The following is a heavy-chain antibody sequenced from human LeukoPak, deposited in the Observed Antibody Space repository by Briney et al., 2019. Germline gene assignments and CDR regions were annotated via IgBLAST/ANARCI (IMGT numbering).Heavy chain of an antibody. CDR2: IYHSGST. Sequence: SETLSLTCTVSGGSISSGDYYWSWIRQPPGKGLEWIGYIYHSGSTYYNPSLKSRVTISVESSKNQFSLKLSSVTAADAAMYYCARDLGYTEGGDHWGQGTLDSVSS. D-gene: IGHD1-1*01. CDR1: GGSISSGDYY. J-gene: IGHJ4*02. CDR3: ARDLGYTEGGDH. V-gene: IGHV4-30-4*01.